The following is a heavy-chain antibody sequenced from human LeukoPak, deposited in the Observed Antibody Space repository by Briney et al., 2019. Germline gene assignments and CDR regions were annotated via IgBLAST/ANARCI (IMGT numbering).Heavy chain of an antibody. CDR2: IRSKANSYAT. CDR3: TRPGEQWLAYDY. J-gene: IGHJ4*02. Sequence: GGSLKLSCAASGFTFSGSAMHWVRQASGKGLEWVGRIRSKANSYATAYAASVKGRFTISRDDSKNTAYLQMNSLKTEDTAVYYCTRPGEQWLAYDYWGQGTLVTVSS. CDR1: GFTFSGSA. D-gene: IGHD6-19*01. V-gene: IGHV3-73*01.